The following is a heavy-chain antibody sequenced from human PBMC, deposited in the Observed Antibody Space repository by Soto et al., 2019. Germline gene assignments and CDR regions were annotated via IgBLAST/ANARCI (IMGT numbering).Heavy chain of an antibody. J-gene: IGHJ6*03. V-gene: IGHV2-26*01. CDR1: GFSLSNARMG. CDR3: ARFQLERLFYYYMDV. Sequence: QVTLKESGPVLVKPTETLTLTCTVSGFSLSNARMGVSWIRQPPGKALEWLAHIFSNDEKSYSTSLKSRLTLAKDTSKSQVVLTMTHMDPVDTATYYCARFQLERLFYYYMDVWGKGTTVTVSS. D-gene: IGHD1-1*01. CDR2: IFSNDEK.